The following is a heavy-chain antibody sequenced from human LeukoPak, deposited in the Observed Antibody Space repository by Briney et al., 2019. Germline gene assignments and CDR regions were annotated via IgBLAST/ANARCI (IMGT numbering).Heavy chain of an antibody. CDR2: IIPIFGTA. J-gene: IGHJ6*03. V-gene: IGHV1-69*13. Sequence: SVKVSCKASGGTFSSYAISWVRQAPGQGLEWMGGIIPIFGTANYAQKFQGRVTITADESTSTAYMELSSLRSEDTAVYYCARAGDYYYYMDVWGKGTTVTVSS. CDR1: GGTFSSYA. D-gene: IGHD3-10*01. CDR3: ARAGDYYYYMDV.